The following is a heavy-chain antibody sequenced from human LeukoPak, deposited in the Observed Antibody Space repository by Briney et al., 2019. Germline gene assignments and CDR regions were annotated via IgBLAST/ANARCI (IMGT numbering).Heavy chain of an antibody. D-gene: IGHD6-13*01. Sequence: PGGSLRLSCAASGFTVSSNFMSWVRQAPGKGLEWVSVIYSGGSTYYADSVKGRFTISRDNSKNTLYLQMNSLRVEDTAVYYCARKAAAPGKDYWGQGTLVTVSS. V-gene: IGHV3-66*01. CDR1: GFTVSSNF. J-gene: IGHJ4*02. CDR3: ARKAAAPGKDY. CDR2: IYSGGST.